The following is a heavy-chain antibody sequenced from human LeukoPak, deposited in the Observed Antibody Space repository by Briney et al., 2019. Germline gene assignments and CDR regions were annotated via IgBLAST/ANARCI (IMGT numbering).Heavy chain of an antibody. Sequence: PGGSPRLSCAASGFTFSSYAMSWVRQAPGRGLEWVSAISGSGGSTYYADSVKGRFTISRDNSKNTLYLQMNSLRAEDTAVYYCAKARGIVGATYGMDVWGQGTTVTVSS. CDR1: GFTFSSYA. J-gene: IGHJ6*02. CDR2: ISGSGGST. V-gene: IGHV3-23*01. CDR3: AKARGIVGATYGMDV. D-gene: IGHD1-26*01.